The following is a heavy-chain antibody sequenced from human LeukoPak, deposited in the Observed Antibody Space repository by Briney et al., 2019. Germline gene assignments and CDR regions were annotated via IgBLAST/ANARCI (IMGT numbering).Heavy chain of an antibody. CDR1: GFTFSSYG. CDR2: ISYDGSNK. D-gene: IGHD6-6*01. Sequence: PGRSLRLSCAASGFTFSSYGMHWVRQAPGKGLEWVAVISYDGSNKYYADSVKGRFTISRDNSKNTLYLQMNSLRAEDTAVYHCAKDEQLAFDYWGQGTLVTVSS. J-gene: IGHJ4*02. CDR3: AKDEQLAFDY. V-gene: IGHV3-30*18.